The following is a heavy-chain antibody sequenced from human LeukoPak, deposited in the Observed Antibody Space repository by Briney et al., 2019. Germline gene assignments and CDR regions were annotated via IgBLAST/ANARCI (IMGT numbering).Heavy chain of an antibody. CDR3: ARHRYSAYASSDY. D-gene: IGHD5-12*01. CDR2: IYYSGST. J-gene: IGHJ4*02. CDR1: GGSTSSSSYY. V-gene: IGHV4-39*01. Sequence: SETLSLTCTVSGGSTSSSSYYWGWIRQPPGKGLEWIGSIYYSGSTYYNPSLKSRVTISLATSKNQFSLKLSSVTAADTAVYYCARHRYSAYASSDYWGQGTLVTVSS.